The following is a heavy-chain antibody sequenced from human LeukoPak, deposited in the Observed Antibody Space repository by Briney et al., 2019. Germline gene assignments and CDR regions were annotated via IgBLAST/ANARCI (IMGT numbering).Heavy chain of an antibody. CDR3: AREADSSGYYSVNFDY. CDR2: IIPIFGTA. Sequence: SVKVSCKASGGTFNSYAISWVRQAPGQGLEWMGGIIPIFGTANYAQKFQGRVTITADESTSTAYMELSSLRSDDTAVYYCAREADSSGYYSVNFDYWGQGTLVTVSS. J-gene: IGHJ4*02. D-gene: IGHD3-22*01. CDR1: GGTFNSYA. V-gene: IGHV1-69*13.